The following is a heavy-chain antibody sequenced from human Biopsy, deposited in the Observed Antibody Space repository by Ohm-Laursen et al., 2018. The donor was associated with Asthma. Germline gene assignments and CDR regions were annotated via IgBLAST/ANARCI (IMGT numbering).Heavy chain of an antibody. Sequence: ASVKVSCKASGYNFISFAIHWVRQAPGQRLEWMGWINAGNGNTKHSQKFQGRVSITRDTSASTAYMELTSLRSEDTAAYYCARTYYDFLTGQVKDAFGIWGQGTMVTVSS. J-gene: IGHJ3*02. CDR3: ARTYYDFLTGQVKDAFGI. V-gene: IGHV1-3*01. D-gene: IGHD3-9*01. CDR1: GYNFISFA. CDR2: INAGNGNT.